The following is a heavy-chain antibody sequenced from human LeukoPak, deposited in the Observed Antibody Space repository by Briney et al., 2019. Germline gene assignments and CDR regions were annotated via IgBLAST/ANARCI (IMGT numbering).Heavy chain of an antibody. D-gene: IGHD6-19*01. CDR2: IIPILCIA. CDR1: GGTFSSYA. V-gene: IGHV1-69*04. Sequence: SVKVSCKASGGTFSSYAISWVRQAPGQGLEWMGRIIPILCIANYAQKFQGRVTITADKSTSTAYMELSSLRSEDTAVYYCAKDTRPYSSGWSWWGQGTLVTVSS. CDR3: AKDTRPYSSGWSW. J-gene: IGHJ4*02.